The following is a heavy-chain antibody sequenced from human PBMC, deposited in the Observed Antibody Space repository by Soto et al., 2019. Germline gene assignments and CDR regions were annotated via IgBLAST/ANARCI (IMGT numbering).Heavy chain of an antibody. J-gene: IGHJ4*02. V-gene: IGHV4-61*01. CDR3: ARGETQQQRDY. D-gene: IGHD6-13*01. Sequence: PSETLSLTCTVSGVPVSSGSNHWSWIRQPPGKGLQWIGEIYHSGSTKYNPSLKSRVIISVDKSKNQFSLKLSSVTDADTAVYYCARGETQQQRDYWGQGTLVTVSS. CDR1: GVPVSSGSNH. CDR2: IYHSGST.